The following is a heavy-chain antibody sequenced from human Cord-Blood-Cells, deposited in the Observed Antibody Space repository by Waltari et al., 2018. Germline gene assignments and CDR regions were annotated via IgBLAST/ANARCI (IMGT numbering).Heavy chain of an antibody. CDR3: ARDVDTAMATGLYYYYGMDV. CDR2: IYHSGST. V-gene: IGHV4-38-2*02. D-gene: IGHD5-18*01. Sequence: QVQLQESGPGLVKPSETLFLTCTVYVYSICSGYYSGCIRHPRCKGLVLIGSIYHSGSTYYNPSLNSRVTISVDTSKNQFSLKLSSVTAADTAVYYCARDVDTAMATGLYYYYGMDVWGQGTTVTVSS. CDR1: VYSICSGYY. J-gene: IGHJ6*02.